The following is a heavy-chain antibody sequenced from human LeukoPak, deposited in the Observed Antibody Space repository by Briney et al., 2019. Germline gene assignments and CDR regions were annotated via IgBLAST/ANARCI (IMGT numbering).Heavy chain of an antibody. Sequence: SPTLSLTFAISGDSVSSNSAAWNWLRQSPSRGLEWLGRTYYRSKWYNDYAVSVKSRITINPDTSKNQFSLQLNSVTPEDTAVYYCARGDYSSCLDYWGQGTLVTVSS. CDR2: TYYRSKWYN. V-gene: IGHV6-1*01. D-gene: IGHD6-13*01. J-gene: IGHJ4*02. CDR1: GDSVSSNSAA. CDR3: ARGDYSSCLDY.